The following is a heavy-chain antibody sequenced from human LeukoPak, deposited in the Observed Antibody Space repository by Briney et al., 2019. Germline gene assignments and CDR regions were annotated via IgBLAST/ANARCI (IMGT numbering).Heavy chain of an antibody. Sequence: ASVKVSCRASGYTFTSYGLSWVRQAPGQGLEWMGWISAYNGNTNYAQKLQGRVIMTTDTSTSTAYMELRSLRSDDTAVYYCARRPGDHDAFDIWGQGTMVTVSS. CDR2: ISAYNGNT. CDR3: ARRPGDHDAFDI. V-gene: IGHV1-18*01. D-gene: IGHD7-27*01. CDR1: GYTFTSYG. J-gene: IGHJ3*02.